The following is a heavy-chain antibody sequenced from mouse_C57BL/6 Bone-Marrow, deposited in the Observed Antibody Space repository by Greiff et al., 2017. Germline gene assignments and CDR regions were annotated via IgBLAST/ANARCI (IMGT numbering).Heavy chain of an antibody. CDR1: GYTFTDYY. D-gene: IGHD4-1*02. V-gene: IGHV1-76*01. CDR2: IYPGSGNT. CDR3: AREAPTGRVTGGRNYFDD. J-gene: IGHJ2*01. Sequence: QVQLKESGAELVRPGASVKLSCKASGYTFTDYYINWVKQRPGQGLEWIARIYPGSGNTYYNEKFKGKATLTAEKSSSTAYMQLSSLTSEDSAVYFCAREAPTGRVTGGRNYFDDWGQGTTLTVSS.